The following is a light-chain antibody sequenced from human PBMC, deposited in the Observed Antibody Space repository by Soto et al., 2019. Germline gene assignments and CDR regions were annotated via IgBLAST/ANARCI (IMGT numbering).Light chain of an antibody. CDR1: QDINNY. J-gene: IGKJ3*01. V-gene: IGKV1-27*01. Sequence: DIQMIQSPSSLSASVGDRVTITCRASQDINNYLAWYQQKPGKAPKLLIYAASTLQSGVPSRFSGGGSGTDFTLTISSLQPEDVATYYCQKYNNGPPATFGPGTKVGV. CDR3: QKYNNGPPAT. CDR2: AAS.